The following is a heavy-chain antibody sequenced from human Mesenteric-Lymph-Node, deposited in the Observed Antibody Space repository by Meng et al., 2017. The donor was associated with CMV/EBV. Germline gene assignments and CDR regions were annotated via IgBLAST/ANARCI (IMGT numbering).Heavy chain of an antibody. Sequence: KVSCKGSGYSFTNYWIGWVRQMSGKGLEWMGTINPADSDARYSPSFQGQVTISADKSINTAYLQWSSLEASDTAMYYCARPNWYDGRKGAFNIWGQGTMVTVSS. D-gene: IGHD1-1*01. V-gene: IGHV5-51*01. CDR1: GYSFTNYW. J-gene: IGHJ3*02. CDR3: ARPNWYDGRKGAFNI. CDR2: INPADSDA.